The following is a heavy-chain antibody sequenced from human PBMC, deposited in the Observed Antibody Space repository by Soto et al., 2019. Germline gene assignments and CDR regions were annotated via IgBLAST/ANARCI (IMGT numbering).Heavy chain of an antibody. V-gene: IGHV4-31*03. CDR3: AGEGYRGIIFQH. CDR1: GGSISSGGYY. D-gene: IGHD3-16*02. CDR2: IYYSGST. J-gene: IGHJ1*01. Sequence: QVQLQESGPGLVKPSQTLSLPCTVSGGSISSGGYYWSWIGQHPGKVLAWIGSIYYSGSTYYNPSRRGRLTISGDTTKNQFGVKLSSVTAADTAVYYFAGEGYRGIIFQHWGQGTLVTVSS.